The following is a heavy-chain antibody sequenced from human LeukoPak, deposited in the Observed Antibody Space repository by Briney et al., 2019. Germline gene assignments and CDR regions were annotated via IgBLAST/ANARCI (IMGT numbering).Heavy chain of an antibody. V-gene: IGHV4-4*02. CDR1: GGSISSSNW. CDR2: IYHSGST. Sequence: SETLSLTCAVSGGSISSSNWWSWVRQPPGKGLEWIGEIYHSGSTDYNPSLKSRVTISVDKSKNQFSLKLSSVTAADTAVYYCARDGSLVAAAGRNYFDYWGQGTLVTVTS. CDR3: ARDGSLVAAAGRNYFDY. D-gene: IGHD6-13*01. J-gene: IGHJ4*02.